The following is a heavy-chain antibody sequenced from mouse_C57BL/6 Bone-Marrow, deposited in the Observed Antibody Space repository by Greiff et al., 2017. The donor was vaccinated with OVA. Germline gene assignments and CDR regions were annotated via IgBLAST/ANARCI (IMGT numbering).Heavy chain of an antibody. CDR1: GFTFSSYG. Sequence: EVQRVESGGDLVKPGGSLKLSCAASGFTFSSYGMSWVRQTPDKRLEWVATISSGGSYTYYPDSVKGRFTISRDNAKNTLYLQMSSLKSEDTAMYYCARVTGTFAYWGQGTLVTVSA. J-gene: IGHJ3*01. CDR2: ISSGGSYT. D-gene: IGHD4-1*01. CDR3: ARVTGTFAY. V-gene: IGHV5-6*01.